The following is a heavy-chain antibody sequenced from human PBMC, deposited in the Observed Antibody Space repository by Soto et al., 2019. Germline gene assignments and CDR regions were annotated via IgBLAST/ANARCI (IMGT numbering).Heavy chain of an antibody. CDR2: ISGSGVST. V-gene: IGHV3-23*01. CDR1: EFTFSSYA. D-gene: IGHD6-13*01. CDR3: AKDRLKLAPHYFDY. Sequence: EVQLLESGGGLVQPGGSLRLSCAASEFTFSSYAMTWVRQAQGKGLEWVSAISGSGVSTYYADSVKGRFTISRDNSKNTLDLQMNSLRAEDTAVYYCAKDRLKLAPHYFDYWGQGTLVTVSS. J-gene: IGHJ4*02.